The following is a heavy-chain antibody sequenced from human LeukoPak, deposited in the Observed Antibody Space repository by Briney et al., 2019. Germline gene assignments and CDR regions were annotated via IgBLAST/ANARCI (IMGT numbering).Heavy chain of an antibody. Sequence: GGSLRLSCAASGFTFSSYAMSWVRQAPGKGLEWVSAISGSGGSTYYADSVKGRFTISRDNAKNSLYLQMNSLRAEDTAVYYCARTNSSSWYRRYFDYWGQGTLVTVSS. D-gene: IGHD6-13*01. V-gene: IGHV3-23*01. J-gene: IGHJ4*02. CDR3: ARTNSSSWYRRYFDY. CDR2: ISGSGGST. CDR1: GFTFSSYA.